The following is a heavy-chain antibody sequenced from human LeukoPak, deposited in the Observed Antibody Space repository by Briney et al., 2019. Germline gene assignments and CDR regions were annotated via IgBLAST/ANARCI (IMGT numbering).Heavy chain of an antibody. V-gene: IGHV4-4*07. Sequence: KPSETLSLTCAVSGGSISSYYWNWIRQPAGKGLEWIGRIFITGNTRYNPSLKSRVTMSVDTSKNQFSLRLNSVTAADTAVYYCARVQLAIGWFDPWGQGTLVSVSS. CDR3: ARVQLAIGWFDP. D-gene: IGHD6-13*01. CDR1: GGSISSYY. J-gene: IGHJ5*02. CDR2: IFITGNT.